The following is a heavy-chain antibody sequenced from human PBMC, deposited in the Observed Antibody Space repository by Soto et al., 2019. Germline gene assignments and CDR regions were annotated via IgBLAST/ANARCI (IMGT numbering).Heavy chain of an antibody. Sequence: GASVKVSCKASGYTFTSYAMHWVRQAPGQRLEWMGWINAGNGNTKYSQKFQGRVTITRDTSASTAYMELSSLRSEDTAVYYCARGEHDDYGDYGYWGQGTLVTVSS. D-gene: IGHD4-17*01. V-gene: IGHV1-3*01. CDR1: GYTFTSYA. J-gene: IGHJ4*02. CDR2: INAGNGNT. CDR3: ARGEHDDYGDYGY.